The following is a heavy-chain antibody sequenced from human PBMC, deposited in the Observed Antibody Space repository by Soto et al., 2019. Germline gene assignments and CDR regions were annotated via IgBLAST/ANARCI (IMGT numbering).Heavy chain of an antibody. CDR1: GFTFSSYS. D-gene: IGHD3-3*01. J-gene: IGHJ6*02. V-gene: IGHV3-48*02. Sequence: EVQLVESGGGLVQPGGSLRLSCAASGFTFSSYSMNWVRQAPGKGLEWVSYISSSSSTIYYADSVKGRFTISRDNAKNSLYLQMHSLRDEDTAVYYWARDVGSGYFIQGNDGMDVWGQGTTVTVSS. CDR2: ISSSSSTI. CDR3: ARDVGSGYFIQGNDGMDV.